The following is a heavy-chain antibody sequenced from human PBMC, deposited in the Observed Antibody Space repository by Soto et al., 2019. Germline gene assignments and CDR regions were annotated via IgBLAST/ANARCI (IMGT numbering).Heavy chain of an antibody. CDR1: GGFFSSYY. D-gene: IGHD3-16*01. CDR3: AGVIPVSGPDY. Sequence: SETLSLTCAVSGGFFSSYYWSWLRQPPGKGLEWIGEINHSGSTIYSPSLKSRVTISVDTSKNQFSLNLRSVTAADTAVYYCAGVIPVSGPDYWGQGXLVTVSS. CDR2: INHSGST. J-gene: IGHJ4*02. V-gene: IGHV4-34*01.